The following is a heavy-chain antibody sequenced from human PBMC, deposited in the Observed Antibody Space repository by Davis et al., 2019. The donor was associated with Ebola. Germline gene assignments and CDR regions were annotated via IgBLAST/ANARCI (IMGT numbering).Heavy chain of an antibody. J-gene: IGHJ4*02. V-gene: IGHV3-49*03. D-gene: IGHD6-6*01. CDR2: IRSKAYGGTT. CDR3: SRGAQHGQLVRDDY. CDR1: GFTFGDYA. Sequence: PGGSLRLSCTVSGFTFGDYAMSWFRQAPGKGLEWVGFIRSKAYGGTTEHAASVKGRFTISRDDSKSIAHLQMNSLKTEDTGVYYCSRGAQHGQLVRDDYWGQGTLVTVSS.